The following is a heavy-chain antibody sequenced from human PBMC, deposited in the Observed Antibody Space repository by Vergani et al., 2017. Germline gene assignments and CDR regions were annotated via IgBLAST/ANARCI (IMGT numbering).Heavy chain of an antibody. Sequence: VQLVESGGGVVQPGRSLRLSCAASGFTFSSYAMSWVRQAPGKGLEWVSAICGSGGSTYYASSVKGRFPISRDNSKNTLYLQMNSLRAEDTAVYYCAKDIRDMVRGVICWDPFHYYYGRDVWGQGTTVTVSS. CDR2: ICGSGGST. V-gene: IGHV3-23*04. D-gene: IGHD3-10*01. CDR1: GFTFSSYA. J-gene: IGHJ6*02. CDR3: AKDIRDMVRGVICWDPFHYYYGRDV.